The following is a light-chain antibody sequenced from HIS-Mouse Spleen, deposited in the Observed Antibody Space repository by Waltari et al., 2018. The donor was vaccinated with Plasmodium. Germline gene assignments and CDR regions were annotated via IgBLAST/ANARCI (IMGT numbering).Light chain of an antibody. Sequence: SYELTQPPSVSVSPGQTASIPCSGYKLGDEYACWYQQKPGQSPVLVIYQDSKRPSGIPERFSGSNSGNTATLTISGTQAMDEADYYCQAWDSSTVVFGGGTKLTVL. CDR3: QAWDSSTVV. J-gene: IGLJ2*01. CDR1: KLGDEY. V-gene: IGLV3-1*01. CDR2: QDS.